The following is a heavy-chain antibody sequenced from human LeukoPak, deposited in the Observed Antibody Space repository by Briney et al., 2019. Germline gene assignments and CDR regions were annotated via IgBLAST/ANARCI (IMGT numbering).Heavy chain of an antibody. D-gene: IGHD1-1*01. CDR2: IKEDGGEI. CDR1: GFTFSTYW. CDR3: VRDGYNWNDWDY. J-gene: IGHJ4*02. V-gene: IGHV3-7*05. Sequence: GGSLRLSCAASGFTFSTYWMTWVRQAPGKGLEWVANIKEDGGEINYVDSVKGRFTISRDNAKNSLYLQMNSLRVEDTAVYYCVRDGYNWNDWDYWGQGTLVTVSS.